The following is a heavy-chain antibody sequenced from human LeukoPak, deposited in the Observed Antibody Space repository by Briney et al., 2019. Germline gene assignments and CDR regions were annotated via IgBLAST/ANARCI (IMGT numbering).Heavy chain of an antibody. V-gene: IGHV4-59*08. CDR3: ARVDGLNWFDP. CDR2: IYYSGST. J-gene: IGHJ5*02. Sequence: PSETLSLTCTVSGGSISSYYWRWIRQPPGKGLEWIGYIYYSGSTNYNPSLKSRVTISVDTSKNQFSLKLSSVTAADTAVYYCARVDGLNWFDPWGQGTLVTVSS. D-gene: IGHD3-9*01. CDR1: GGSISSYY.